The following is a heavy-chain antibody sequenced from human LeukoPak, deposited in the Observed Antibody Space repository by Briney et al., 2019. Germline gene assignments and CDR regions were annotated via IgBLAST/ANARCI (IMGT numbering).Heavy chain of an antibody. CDR1: GGSISSSSYY. CDR2: IYYSGTT. D-gene: IGHD3-22*01. CDR3: ARRPRTMIGPDY. Sequence: SETLSLTCNVSGGSISSSSYYWGWIRQPPGKGLELIGNIYYSGTTYYNPSLKSRVTISVDTSKNQFSLKLSSVTAADTAVYYCARRPRTMIGPDYWGQGTLVTVSS. V-gene: IGHV4-39*01. J-gene: IGHJ4*02.